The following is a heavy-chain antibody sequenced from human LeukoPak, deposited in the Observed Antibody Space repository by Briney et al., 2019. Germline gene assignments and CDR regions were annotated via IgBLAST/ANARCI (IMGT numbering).Heavy chain of an antibody. V-gene: IGHV1-3*01. CDR3: AREAVPAAIHDGYWFDP. D-gene: IGHD2-2*02. CDR1: GYTFTSYA. J-gene: IGHJ5*02. CDR2: INAGNGNT. Sequence: RGASVKVSCKASGYTFTSYAMHWVRQAPGQRLEWMGWINAGNGNTKYLQKFQGRVTITRDTSASTAYMELSSLRSEDTAVYYCAREAVPAAIHDGYWFDPWGQGTLVTVSS.